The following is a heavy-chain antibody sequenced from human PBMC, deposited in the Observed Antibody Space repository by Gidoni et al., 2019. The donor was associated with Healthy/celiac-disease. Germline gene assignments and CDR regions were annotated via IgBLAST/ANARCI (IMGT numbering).Heavy chain of an antibody. Sequence: QLQLQESGPGLVKPSETLSLTCTVSGGSISSSSYYWGWIRQPPGKGLEWIGSIYYSGSTYYNPSLKSRVTISVDTSKNQFSLKLSSVTAADTAVYYCARSGGDGPPRDYYYYYGMDVWGQGTTVTVSS. J-gene: IGHJ6*02. V-gene: IGHV4-39*01. CDR1: GGSISSSSYY. D-gene: IGHD2-21*02. CDR3: ARSGGDGPPRDYYYYYGMDV. CDR2: IYYSGST.